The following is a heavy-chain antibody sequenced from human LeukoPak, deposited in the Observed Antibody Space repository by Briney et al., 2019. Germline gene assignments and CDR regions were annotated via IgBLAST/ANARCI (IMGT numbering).Heavy chain of an antibody. J-gene: IGHJ6*02. CDR2: ISKDGSDK. V-gene: IGHV3-30-3*01. Sequence: GGSLRLSCAASGFTFSDYAMHWVRQAPGKGLEWVAVISKDGSDKYYPGSVRGRFTISRDNSKNTIYLQMDSLRGEDTAVYYCARDLYSYGSGSYGVWGQGTTVTVSS. D-gene: IGHD3-10*01. CDR3: ARDLYSYGSGSYGV. CDR1: GFTFSDYA.